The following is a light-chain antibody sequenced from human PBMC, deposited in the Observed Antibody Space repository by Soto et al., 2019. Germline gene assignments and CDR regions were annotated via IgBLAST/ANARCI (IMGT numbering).Light chain of an antibody. CDR3: QQRSNWPYT. Sequence: EIVLTQSPATLSLSPGERATLSCRASQSVNSYLAWYQQKPDQPPRLLIYDASNRATGIPVRFSGSGSETDFTLTISSLEPEDFAVYYCQQRSNWPYTFGQGTKLEIK. J-gene: IGKJ2*01. V-gene: IGKV3-11*01. CDR2: DAS. CDR1: QSVNSY.